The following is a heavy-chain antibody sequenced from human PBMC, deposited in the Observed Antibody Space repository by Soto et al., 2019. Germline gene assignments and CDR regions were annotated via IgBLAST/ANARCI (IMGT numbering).Heavy chain of an antibody. CDR3: AIGDRSSWIGNP. Sequence: QVHLVQSGAEVTKAGSSVKVSCKASGGTFSSHAFSWVRQAPGQGLEWVGGIIPIFETANYAQEFQGRVTISADESTNTVMLELNNLRSHDTAIYFCAIGDRSSWIGNPWGPGTQVTVS. CDR1: GGTFSSHA. D-gene: IGHD6-6*01. J-gene: IGHJ5*02. CDR2: IIPIFETA. V-gene: IGHV1-69*01.